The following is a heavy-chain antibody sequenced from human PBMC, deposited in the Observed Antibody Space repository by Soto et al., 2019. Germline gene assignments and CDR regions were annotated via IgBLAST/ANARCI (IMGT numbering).Heavy chain of an antibody. Sequence: QVQLQESGPGLVKPSQTLSLTCTVSGGSISSGDYYWSWIRQPPGKGLEWIGYIYYSGSTYYNPSLKSRVTISVDTSKNQFSLKLSSVTAADTAVYYCARLPLGYDSSGYYGLWYFDLWGRGTLVTVSS. CDR1: GGSISSGDYY. CDR3: ARLPLGYDSSGYYGLWYFDL. CDR2: IYYSGST. D-gene: IGHD3-22*01. J-gene: IGHJ2*01. V-gene: IGHV4-30-4*01.